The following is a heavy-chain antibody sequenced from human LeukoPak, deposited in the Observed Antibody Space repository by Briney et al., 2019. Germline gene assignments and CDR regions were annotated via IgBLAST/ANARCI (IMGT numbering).Heavy chain of an antibody. CDR1: GGSISSGSYY. CDR3: ARGFHSSGYYSGWYFDL. CDR2: IYYSGTT. J-gene: IGHJ2*01. Sequence: SETLSLTCSVSGGSISSGSYYWSWIRQPPGKGLEWLGYIYYSGTTNYNPSLKSRVTTSVDTSKNQFSLKLNSVTAADTAVYYCARGFHSSGYYSGWYFDLWGRGTLVTVSS. V-gene: IGHV4-61*01. D-gene: IGHD3-22*01.